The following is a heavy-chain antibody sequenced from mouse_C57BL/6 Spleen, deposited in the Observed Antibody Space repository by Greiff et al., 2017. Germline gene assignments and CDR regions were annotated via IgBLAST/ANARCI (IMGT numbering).Heavy chain of an antibody. Sequence: EVQLVESGPGLVKPSQSLSLTCSVTGYSITSGYYWNWIRQFQGNKLEWMGYISYDGSNKYNPSLKNRISITRDTSKNQFFLKLNSVTTEDTATYYCAIYYDYGWFAYWGQGTLVTVSA. D-gene: IGHD2-4*01. CDR2: ISYDGSN. CDR1: GYSITSGYY. CDR3: AIYYDYGWFAY. V-gene: IGHV3-6*01. J-gene: IGHJ3*01.